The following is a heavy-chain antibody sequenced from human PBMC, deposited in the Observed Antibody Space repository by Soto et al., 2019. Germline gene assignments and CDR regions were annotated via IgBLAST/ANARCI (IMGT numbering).Heavy chain of an antibody. CDR2: ISAITGT. J-gene: IGHJ5*02. Sequence: PSETLSLTCTVSGGSINTYFWSWIRQPAGKGLEWIGRISAITGTNCNPSLESRVTMSIDRSMNQISLELTSMAAADTAVYYCARGAGPPWFDPWGQGTLVTVSS. V-gene: IGHV4-4*07. CDR1: GGSINTYF. CDR3: ARGAGPPWFDP.